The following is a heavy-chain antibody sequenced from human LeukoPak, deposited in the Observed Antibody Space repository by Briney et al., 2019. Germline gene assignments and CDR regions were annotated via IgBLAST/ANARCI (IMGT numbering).Heavy chain of an antibody. D-gene: IGHD2-2*01. CDR1: GFSLGDYW. V-gene: IGHV3-7*01. J-gene: IGHJ4*02. CDR3: ARGGGWDQLLCHY. Sequence: TGGSLRLSCAASGFSLGDYWMNWVRQAPGKGLEWLATIEQDGSETHYLDSVKGRLSISRDNAKNSLYLQINSLRAEDTAVYYCARGGGWDQLLCHYWGQGTLVTVSS. CDR2: IEQDGSET.